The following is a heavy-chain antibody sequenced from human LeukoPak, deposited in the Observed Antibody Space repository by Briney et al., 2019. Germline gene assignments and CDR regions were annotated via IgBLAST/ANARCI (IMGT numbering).Heavy chain of an antibody. CDR2: MYYSGSSA. D-gene: IGHD3-22*01. Sequence: SETLSLTCTVSGGSIRNYYWSWIRQPPGRGLEWIGYMYYSGSSANYNPSLKSRVTLSVDTSKNQFSLRLSSVTAADTAVYYCARTYYYDSSGAVSNFDYWGQGTLVTVSS. CDR1: GGSIRNYY. J-gene: IGHJ4*02. V-gene: IGHV4-59*12. CDR3: ARTYYYDSSGAVSNFDY.